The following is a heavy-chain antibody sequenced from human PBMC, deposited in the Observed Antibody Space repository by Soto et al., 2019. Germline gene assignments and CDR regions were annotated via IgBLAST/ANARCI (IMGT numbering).Heavy chain of an antibody. Sequence: GGSLRLSCAASGFTISSYWMSWVRQAPGKGLEWVANIKQDGSEKYYVDSVKGRFTISRDNAKNSLYLQMNSLRAEDTAVYYCARRDYGDPPAFDYWGQGTLVTVSS. D-gene: IGHD4-17*01. CDR1: GFTISSYW. J-gene: IGHJ4*02. V-gene: IGHV3-7*01. CDR3: ARRDYGDPPAFDY. CDR2: IKQDGSEK.